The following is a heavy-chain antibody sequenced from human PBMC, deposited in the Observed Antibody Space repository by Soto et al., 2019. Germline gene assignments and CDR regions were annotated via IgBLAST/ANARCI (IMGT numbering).Heavy chain of an antibody. Sequence: ASVKVSCKASGYTFTRYGISWVRQAPGQGLEWMGWISGYNGDTNYAQKFQGRVSMTIDTSTTTAYMELRSLTSGDTAVYYCAKNGQPPYYYYGLDVXGQGTKVTV. CDR2: ISGYNGDT. J-gene: IGHJ6*02. CDR1: GYTFTRYG. V-gene: IGHV1-18*01. D-gene: IGHD2-8*01. CDR3: AKNGQPPYYYYGLDV.